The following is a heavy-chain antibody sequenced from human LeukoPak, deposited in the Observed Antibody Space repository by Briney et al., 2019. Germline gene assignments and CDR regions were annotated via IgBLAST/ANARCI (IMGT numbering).Heavy chain of an antibody. Sequence: GSLRLSCAASGFTFSSYGMHWVRQAPGKGLEWVSAITGSGDSTYYADSVKGRFTISRDNSKNTLYLQMNSLRAEDTAVYYCAKGRRDGYNLGLDDAFDIWGQGTMVTVSS. CDR1: GFTFSSYG. CDR3: AKGRRDGYNLGLDDAFDI. D-gene: IGHD5-24*01. J-gene: IGHJ3*02. V-gene: IGHV3-NL1*01. CDR2: ITGSGDST.